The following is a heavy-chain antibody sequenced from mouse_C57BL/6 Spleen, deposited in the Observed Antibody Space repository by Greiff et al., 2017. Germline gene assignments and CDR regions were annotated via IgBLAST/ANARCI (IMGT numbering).Heavy chain of an antibody. J-gene: IGHJ3*01. V-gene: IGHV3-6*01. CDR1: GYSITSGYY. CDR2: ISYDGSN. CDR3: AREVYYSNSWFAY. Sequence: EVQLVESGPGLVKPSQSLSLTCSVTGYSITSGYYWNWIRQFPGNNLEWMGYISYDGSNNYHPSLNNRLSIPRDTSKNQFFLKLNAVTTEDTATYYCAREVYYSNSWFAYWGQGTLVTVSA. D-gene: IGHD2-5*01.